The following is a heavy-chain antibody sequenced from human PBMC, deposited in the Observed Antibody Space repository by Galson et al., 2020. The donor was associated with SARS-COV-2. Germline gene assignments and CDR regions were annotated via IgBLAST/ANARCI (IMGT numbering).Heavy chain of an antibody. J-gene: IGHJ6*02. CDR1: GASIRSGCYH. V-gene: IGHV4-61*02. CDR3: ARGEFFEFNYYGMDV. D-gene: IGHD3-3*01. CDR2: IYTSGNT. Sequence: SETLSLTCTVSGASIRSGCYHWSWIRQPAGKGLESIGRIYTSGNTNYNPSLKSRVTISLDTSNNQISLRLRSVTAADTAVYYCARGEFFEFNYYGMDVWGQGTTVTVSS.